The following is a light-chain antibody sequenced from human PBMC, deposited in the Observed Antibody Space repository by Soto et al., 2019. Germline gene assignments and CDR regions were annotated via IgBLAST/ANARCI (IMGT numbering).Light chain of an antibody. Sequence: EIVMTQSPATLSVSPGERATLSCRASQSVSTNLAWYQQKLGQAPRLLIYDASTRATGIPARFSGSGSGTEFTLTISSLQSEDFAVYFCQQYNNWAPMYTFGQGTKLEIK. CDR1: QSVSTN. J-gene: IGKJ2*01. CDR2: DAS. V-gene: IGKV3-15*01. CDR3: QQYNNWAPMYT.